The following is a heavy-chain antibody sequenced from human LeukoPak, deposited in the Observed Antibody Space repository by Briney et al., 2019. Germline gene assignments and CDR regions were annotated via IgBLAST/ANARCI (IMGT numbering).Heavy chain of an antibody. V-gene: IGHV3-20*04. CDR2: INWNGGSA. CDR1: GFTFDDYG. CDR3: ARARLDVDYYYYYMDV. J-gene: IGHJ6*03. D-gene: IGHD4-11*01. Sequence: GGSLRLSCAASGFTFDDYGMSWVRQAPGKGLEWVSGINWNGGSAGYADSVKGRFTISRDNAKNSLYLQMNSLRAEDTALYYCARARLDVDYYYYYMDVRGKGTTVTVS.